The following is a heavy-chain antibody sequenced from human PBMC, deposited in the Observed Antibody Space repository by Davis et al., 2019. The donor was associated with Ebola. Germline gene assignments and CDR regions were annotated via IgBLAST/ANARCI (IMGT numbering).Heavy chain of an antibody. CDR3: AKDTSNIWFDI. J-gene: IGHJ3*02. CDR1: GGSISSYY. CDR2: IYYSGNT. V-gene: IGHV4-59*01. Sequence: GSLRLSCTVSGGSISSYYWSWIRQPPGKGLEWIGYIYYSGNTNYNPSLKSRVTMSVDTSKNQFSLKLSSVTAADTAIYYCAKDTSNIWFDIWGQGTMVTVSS. D-gene: IGHD1-26*01.